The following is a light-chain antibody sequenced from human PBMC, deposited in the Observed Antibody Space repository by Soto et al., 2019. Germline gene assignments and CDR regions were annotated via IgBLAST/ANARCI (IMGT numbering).Light chain of an antibody. CDR3: NSHTTAGIHV. CDR2: NVD. Sequence: QSALTQPASVSGSPGQSITVSCIVTSNDVGAFLYVSWYQQHPDKAPKLILYNVDTRPFGVSHRFSGSKSANTAYLTISGLQAYDEADYDCNSHTTAGIHVFGSGTKVTVL. CDR1: SNDVGAFLY. V-gene: IGLV2-14*03. J-gene: IGLJ1*01.